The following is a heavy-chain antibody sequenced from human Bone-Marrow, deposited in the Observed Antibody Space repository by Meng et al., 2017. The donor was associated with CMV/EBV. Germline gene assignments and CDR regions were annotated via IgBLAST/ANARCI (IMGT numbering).Heavy chain of an antibody. CDR2: IYYSGST. D-gene: IGHD6-6*01. V-gene: IGHV4-61*01. J-gene: IGHJ4*02. Sequence: GSLRLSCTVSGGSISSSSYYWSWIRQPPGKGLEWIGYIYYSGSTNYNPSLKSRVTISVDTSKNQFSLKLSSVTAADTAVYYCARGPRGAARPGSFDYWGQGTLVTVSS. CDR1: GGSISSSSYY. CDR3: ARGPRGAARPGSFDY.